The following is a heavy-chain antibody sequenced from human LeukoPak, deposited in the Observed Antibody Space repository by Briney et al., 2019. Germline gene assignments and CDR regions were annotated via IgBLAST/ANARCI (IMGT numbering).Heavy chain of an antibody. J-gene: IGHJ3*02. CDR1: VYIFTSYY. Sequence: GASVKVSCKASVYIFTSYYITWMRQAPGQGREWMGRISAYNGDTHYAQKVQGRVTMTTDTTTRTVYMELRSLRSDDTAVYYCAWDSGAFEIWGQGTMVTVSS. CDR2: ISAYNGDT. V-gene: IGHV1-18*01. CDR3: AWDSGAFEI.